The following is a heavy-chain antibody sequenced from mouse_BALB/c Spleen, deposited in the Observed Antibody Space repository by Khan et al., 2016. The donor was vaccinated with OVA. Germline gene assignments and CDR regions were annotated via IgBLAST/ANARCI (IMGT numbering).Heavy chain of an antibody. CDR1: GYTFTSYT. CDR3: GRDGAYHSSDSRFAY. Sequence: QVQLKESGAELARPGASVKMSCKTSGYTFTSYTMHWIRQRPGQALEWFGHINPSNNYTNYNQTFQDKATLIVDNSSNTAYMQVSSLTSADSAVYYCGRDGAYHSSDSRFAYWGQGTLLTVSA. CDR2: INPSNNYT. D-gene: IGHD2-14*01. V-gene: IGHV1-4*01. J-gene: IGHJ3*01.